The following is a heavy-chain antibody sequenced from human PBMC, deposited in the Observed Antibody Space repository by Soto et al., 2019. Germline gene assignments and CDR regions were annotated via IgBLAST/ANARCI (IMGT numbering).Heavy chain of an antibody. D-gene: IGHD2-2*01. CDR2: ISAYNGNT. V-gene: IGHV1-18*01. J-gene: IGHJ5*02. CDR1: GYTFTSYG. CDR3: ARDLPTLIVVVPAATSSHWFDP. Sequence: ASVKVSCKASGYTFTSYGISWVRQAPGQGLEWMGWISAYNGNTNYAQKLQGRVTMTTDTSTSTAYMELRSLRSDDTAVYYCARDLPTLIVVVPAATSSHWFDPWGQGTLVTVSS.